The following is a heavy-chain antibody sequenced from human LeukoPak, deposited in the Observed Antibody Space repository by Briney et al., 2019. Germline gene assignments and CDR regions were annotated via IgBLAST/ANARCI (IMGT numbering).Heavy chain of an antibody. CDR3: ARHRRRRRHYYDSSGPLFDAFDI. D-gene: IGHD3-22*01. J-gene: IGHJ3*02. CDR2: IYYSGST. V-gene: IGHV4-39*01. CDR1: GGSISSSSYY. Sequence: SETLSLTCTVSGGSISSSSYYWGWIRQRPGKGLEWIGSIYYSGSTYYNPSLKSRVTISVDTSKNQFSLKLSSVTAADTAVYYCARHRRRRRHYYDSSGPLFDAFDIWGQGTMVTVSS.